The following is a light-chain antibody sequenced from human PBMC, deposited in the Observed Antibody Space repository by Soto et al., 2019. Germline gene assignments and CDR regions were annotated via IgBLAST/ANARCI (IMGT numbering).Light chain of an antibody. J-gene: IGLJ1*01. V-gene: IGLV2-14*01. CDR2: DVS. Sequence: QSVLTQPASVSRTPEESITISFTGKSSDVGGYEFVSWYQQHPDNAPKLIIYDVSDRPSGESSRFSGSKSANTASLTISGLQAEDEADYYCSSYTSSGTYVFGTGTKVTVL. CDR3: SSYTSSGTYV. CDR1: SSDVGGYEF.